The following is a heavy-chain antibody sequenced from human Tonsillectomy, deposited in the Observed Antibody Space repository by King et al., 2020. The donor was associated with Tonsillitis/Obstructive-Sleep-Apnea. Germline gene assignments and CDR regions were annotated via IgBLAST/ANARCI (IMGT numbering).Heavy chain of an antibody. Sequence: VQLVESGGSVVQPGRSLRLSCAASGFTFNTYAVHWVRQAPGKGLEWVAVISYDGSTKYYADSVKGRFTISRDNSKNTLYLQMNSLRAEDTAVYYCAKNYYGSGSLPVVDYWGQGTLVTVSS. CDR2: ISYDGSTK. D-gene: IGHD3-10*01. CDR1: GFTFNTYA. V-gene: IGHV3-30*04. J-gene: IGHJ4*02. CDR3: AKNYYGSGSLPVVDY.